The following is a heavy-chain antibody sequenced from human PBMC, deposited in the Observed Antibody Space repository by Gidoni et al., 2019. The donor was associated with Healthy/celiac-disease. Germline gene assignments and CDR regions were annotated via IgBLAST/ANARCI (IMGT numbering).Heavy chain of an antibody. CDR2: ISSSSSTI. V-gene: IGHV3-48*01. CDR1: GFTFSSYS. D-gene: IGHD6-13*01. Sequence: VQLVESGGGLVQPGGSLRLSCAASGFTFSSYSMNWVRQAPGKGLEWVSYISSSSSTIYYADSVKGRFTISRDNAKNSLYLQMNSLRAEDTAVYYCARVYSSSWYGTGYYYYYMDVWGKGTTVTVSS. CDR3: ARVYSSSWYGTGYYYYYMDV. J-gene: IGHJ6*03.